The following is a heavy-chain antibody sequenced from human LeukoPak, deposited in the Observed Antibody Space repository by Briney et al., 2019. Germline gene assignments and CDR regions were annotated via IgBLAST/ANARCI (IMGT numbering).Heavy chain of an antibody. J-gene: IGHJ4*02. CDR1: GFTFSSYS. CDR3: AKAEFMTTVSLVDY. D-gene: IGHD4-11*01. Sequence: QSGGSLRLSCAASGFTFSSYSMNWVRQAPGKGLEWVSSISSSSSYIYYADSVKGRFTISRDNAKNSLYLQMNSLRAEDTAVYYCAKAEFMTTVSLVDYWGQGTLVTVSS. CDR2: ISSSSSYI. V-gene: IGHV3-21*01.